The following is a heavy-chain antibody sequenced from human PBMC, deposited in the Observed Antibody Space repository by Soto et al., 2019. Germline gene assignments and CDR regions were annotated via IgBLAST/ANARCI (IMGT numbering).Heavy chain of an antibody. CDR3: AREVVLTEWYFDN. V-gene: IGHV3-30-3*01. D-gene: IGHD2-8*01. CDR2: TSSDGGTK. J-gene: IGHJ4*02. CDR1: GFTFSRYP. Sequence: GGSLRLSCVASGFTFSRYPMHWFLQAPGKGLEWVAVTSSDGGTKFYADSVKGRFTVSRDNSKNTLYLQMNSLRPEDTAVYYCAREVVLTEWYFDNWGQGILVTVSS.